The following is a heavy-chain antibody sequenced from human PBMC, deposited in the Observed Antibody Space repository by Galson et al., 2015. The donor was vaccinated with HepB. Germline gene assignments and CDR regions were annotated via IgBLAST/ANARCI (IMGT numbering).Heavy chain of an antibody. CDR2: IIPILGIA. CDR1: GGTFSSYA. J-gene: IGHJ4*02. V-gene: IGHV1-69*10. CDR3: ARSYYYGSGSYYNWAPFDC. D-gene: IGHD3-10*01. Sequence: SVKVSCKASGGTFSSYAISWVRQAPGQGLEWMGGIIPILGIANYAQKFQGRVTITADKSTSTAYMELSSLRSEDTAVYYCARSYYYGSGSYYNWAPFDCWGQGTLVTVSS.